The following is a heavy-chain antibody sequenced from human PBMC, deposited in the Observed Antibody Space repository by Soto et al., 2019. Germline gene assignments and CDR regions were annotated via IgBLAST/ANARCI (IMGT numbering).Heavy chain of an antibody. D-gene: IGHD1-20*01. CDR1: GFTVSSYA. CDR2: ISGSGGST. J-gene: IGHJ4*02. V-gene: IGHV3-23*01. Sequence: LRLSCAASGFTVSSYAMNWVRQAPGKGLEWVSAISGSGGSTYYADSVKGRFSISRDNSKNTLYLQMNSLRAEDTAVYYCARQGPRYRPFDYWGQGTLVTVSS. CDR3: ARQGPRYRPFDY.